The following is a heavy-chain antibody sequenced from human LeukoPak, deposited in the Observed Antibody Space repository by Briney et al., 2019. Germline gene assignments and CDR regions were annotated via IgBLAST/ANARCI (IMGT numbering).Heavy chain of an antibody. CDR2: IIPIFGTA. CDR3: ARNSAEWLVRYCSGGSCLGYFDY. D-gene: IGHD2-15*01. V-gene: IGHV1-69*06. Sequence: GASVKVSCKASGGTLSSYAISWVRQAPGQGLEWMGGIIPIFGTANYAQKFQGRVTITADKSTSTAYMELSSLRSEDTAVYYCARNSAEWLVRYCSGGSCLGYFDYWGQGTLVTVSS. CDR1: GGTLSSYA. J-gene: IGHJ4*02.